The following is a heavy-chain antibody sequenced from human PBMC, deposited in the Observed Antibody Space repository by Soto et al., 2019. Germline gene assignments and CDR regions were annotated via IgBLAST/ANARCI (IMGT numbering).Heavy chain of an antibody. D-gene: IGHD2-15*01. Sequence: SGPTLVNPTQTLTLTCTFSGFSLSTSGVGVGWIRQPPGKALEWLALIYWDDDKRYSPSLKSRLTITKDTSKNQVVLTMTSMDPVDTATYYCAHRRAYCSGGTCYSIWFDPWGQGTLVTVSS. V-gene: IGHV2-5*02. CDR3: AHRRAYCSGGTCYSIWFDP. CDR1: GFSLSTSGVG. J-gene: IGHJ5*02. CDR2: IYWDDDK.